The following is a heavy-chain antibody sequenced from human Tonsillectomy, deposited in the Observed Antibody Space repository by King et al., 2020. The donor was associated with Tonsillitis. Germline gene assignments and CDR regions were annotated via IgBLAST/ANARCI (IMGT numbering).Heavy chain of an antibody. D-gene: IGHD3-22*01. CDR2: ISYDGSNK. Sequence: LVESGGGVVQPGRSLRLSCAASGFPFSSYGMHWVRQSPGKGLEWVAVISYDGSNKYYADSVKGRFTISRDNSKNTLYLQMNSLRAEDTAVYYCAKDLYDSSGYYFDYWGQGTLVTVSS. CDR3: AKDLYDSSGYYFDY. CDR1: GFPFSSYG. V-gene: IGHV3-30*18. J-gene: IGHJ4*02.